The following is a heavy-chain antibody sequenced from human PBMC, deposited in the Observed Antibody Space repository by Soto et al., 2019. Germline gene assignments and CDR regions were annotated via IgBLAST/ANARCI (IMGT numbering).Heavy chain of an antibody. CDR1: GYTFTTYY. V-gene: IGHV1-46*03. D-gene: IGHD6-13*01. CDR3: ARDHVGAAGYSAF. CDR2: INPSGGGI. Sequence: QVQLVQSGAEVKKPGASVKVSCKASGYTFTTYYIHWVRQAPGQGLEWMGVINPSGGGISYAQKFKDRVSMTRDASTTTVYMEVRSLTYEDTALYYCARDHVGAAGYSAFWGQGTLVTVSS. J-gene: IGHJ4*02.